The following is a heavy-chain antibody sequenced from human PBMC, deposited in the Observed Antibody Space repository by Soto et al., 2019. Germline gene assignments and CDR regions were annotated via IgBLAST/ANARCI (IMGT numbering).Heavy chain of an antibody. V-gene: IGHV4-30-2*01. CDR3: ARQYYYDSSGYEFDY. Sequence: PSETLSLTCTVSGDSVSSVGFHWAWLRRPPGKGLEWIGYIYHGGSTYYSPSLESRVTISVGGSKNQFSLRLSSVTAADTAVYYCARQYYYDSSGYEFDYWGQGTLVTVSS. J-gene: IGHJ4*02. CDR1: GDSVSSVGFH. D-gene: IGHD3-22*01. CDR2: IYHGGST.